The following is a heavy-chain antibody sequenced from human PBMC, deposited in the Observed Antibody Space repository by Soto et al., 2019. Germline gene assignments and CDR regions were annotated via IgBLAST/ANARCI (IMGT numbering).Heavy chain of an antibody. V-gene: IGHV4-39*01. D-gene: IGHD3-3*01. CDR3: ARASTFRDPIWSGYYTGLGHNWFDP. CDR1: GGSISSSSYY. J-gene: IGHJ5*02. CDR2: IYYSGST. Sequence: SETLSLTCPVSGGSISSSSYYWGWIRQPPGKGLEWIGSIYYSGSTYYNPSLKSRVTISVDTSKNQFSLKLSSVTAADTAVYYCARASTFRDPIWSGYYTGLGHNWFDPWGQGTLVTVSS.